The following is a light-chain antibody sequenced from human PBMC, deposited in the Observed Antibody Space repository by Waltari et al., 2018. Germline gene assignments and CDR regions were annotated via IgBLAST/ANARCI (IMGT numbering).Light chain of an antibody. CDR3: QQYNAYPYT. J-gene: IGKJ2*01. V-gene: IGKV1-5*03. CDR1: QSITTY. CDR2: RAS. Sequence: DIQMTQSPSNLSASVGDKVTITCRASQSITTYLAWYQQKPGKPPKLLIYRASTLENGLPSRFNGSGSGTEFTLTVSSLQPDDFATYYCQQYNAYPYTFGQGTKLEI.